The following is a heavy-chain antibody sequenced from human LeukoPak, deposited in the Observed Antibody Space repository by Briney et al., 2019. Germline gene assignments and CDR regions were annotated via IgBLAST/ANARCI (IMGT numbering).Heavy chain of an antibody. CDR2: ISGSGGST. J-gene: IGHJ4*02. Sequence: GGSLRLSCAASGFTFSSYAMSWVRQAPGKGLEWVSAISGSGGSTYYADSVKGRFTISRDNSKNTLYLQMNSLRAEDPAVYYCAKLRGIVGATSGLDYWGQGTLVTVSS. D-gene: IGHD1-26*01. CDR3: AKLRGIVGATSGLDY. CDR1: GFTFSSYA. V-gene: IGHV3-23*01.